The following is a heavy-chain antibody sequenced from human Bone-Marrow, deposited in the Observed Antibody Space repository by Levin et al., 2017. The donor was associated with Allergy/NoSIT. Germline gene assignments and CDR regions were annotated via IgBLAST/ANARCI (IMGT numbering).Heavy chain of an antibody. CDR3: ARDGYCSSTSCWGPVPGDY. CDR1: GFTFSSYW. V-gene: IGHV3-7*01. Sequence: GGSLRLSCAASGFTFSSYWMSWVRQAPGKGLEWVANIKQDGSEKYYVDSVKGRFTISRDNAKNSLYLQMNSLRAEDTAVYYCARDGYCSSTSCWGPVPGDYWGQGTLVTVSS. J-gene: IGHJ4*02. D-gene: IGHD2-2*03. CDR2: IKQDGSEK.